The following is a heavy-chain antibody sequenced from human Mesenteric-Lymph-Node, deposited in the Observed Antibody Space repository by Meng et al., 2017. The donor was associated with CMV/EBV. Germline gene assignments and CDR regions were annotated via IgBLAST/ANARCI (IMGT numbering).Heavy chain of an antibody. CDR1: GFTFSSYW. J-gene: IGHJ5*02. Sequence: GESLKISCAASGFTFSSYWMHWVRQAPGKGLVWVSRITSDGSSTSYADSVKGRFTISRDNAKNTLYLQMNSLRAEDTAVYYCARLGFSADFGVVAWGQGTLVTVSS. D-gene: IGHD3-3*01. CDR2: ITSDGSST. V-gene: IGHV3-74*01. CDR3: ARLGFSADFGVVA.